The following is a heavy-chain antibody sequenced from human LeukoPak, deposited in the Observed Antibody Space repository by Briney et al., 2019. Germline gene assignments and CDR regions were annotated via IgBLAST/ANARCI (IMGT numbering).Heavy chain of an antibody. V-gene: IGHV1-2*02. J-gene: IGHJ4*02. D-gene: IGHD6-19*01. CDR1: GYTFTGYY. CDR2: INPNSGGT. Sequence: GASVKVSCKASGYTFTGYYMHWVRQAPGQGLEWMGWINPNSGGTNYAQKFQGRVTMTRDTSISTAYMELSRLRSDDTAVYYCARDLAVAGTWVTSAYYFDYWGQGTLVTVSS. CDR3: ARDLAVAGTWVTSAYYFDY.